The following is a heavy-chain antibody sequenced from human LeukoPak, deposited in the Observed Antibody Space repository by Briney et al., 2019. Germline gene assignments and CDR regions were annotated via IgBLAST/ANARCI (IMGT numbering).Heavy chain of an antibody. V-gene: IGHV3-23*01. Sequence: GGSLRLSCVASGFTFSDYYMTWVRQAPGKGLXXXXXXXXXXXXTYYADSVKGRFTISRDNSKNTLYLQMNSLRAEDTAVYYCAKAIRYCSGGSCYSSLYYGMDVWGQGTTVTVSS. D-gene: IGHD2-15*01. J-gene: IGHJ6*02. CDR2: XXXXXXXT. CDR1: GFTFSDYY. CDR3: AKAIRYCSGGSCYSSLYYGMDV.